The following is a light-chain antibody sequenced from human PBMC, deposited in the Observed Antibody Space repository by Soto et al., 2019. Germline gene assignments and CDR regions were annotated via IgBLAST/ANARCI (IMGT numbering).Light chain of an antibody. CDR3: QQLNSYPHT. Sequence: DIQLTQSPSFLSASVGDRVTITCRASQGISSHLAWYQQKPGKAPNLLIYTASTLQSGVPSRFSGSGSGTEFTLTISSLQPEDFATYYCQQLNSYPHTFGGGTNVEIK. CDR1: QGISSH. CDR2: TAS. V-gene: IGKV1-9*01. J-gene: IGKJ4*01.